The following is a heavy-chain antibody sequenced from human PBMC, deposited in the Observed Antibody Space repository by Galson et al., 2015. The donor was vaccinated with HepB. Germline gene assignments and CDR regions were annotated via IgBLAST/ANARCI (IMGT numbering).Heavy chain of an antibody. V-gene: IGHV3-33*01. CDR2: IWYDGSNK. CDR1: GFTFSSCG. D-gene: IGHD4-17*01. Sequence: SLRLSCAASGFTFSSCGMHWVRQAPGKGLEWVAVIWYDGSNKYYADSVKGRFTISRDNSKNTLYLQMNSLRAEDTAVYYCARSFYGDYEVYYGMDVWGQGTTVTVSS. J-gene: IGHJ6*02. CDR3: ARSFYGDYEVYYGMDV.